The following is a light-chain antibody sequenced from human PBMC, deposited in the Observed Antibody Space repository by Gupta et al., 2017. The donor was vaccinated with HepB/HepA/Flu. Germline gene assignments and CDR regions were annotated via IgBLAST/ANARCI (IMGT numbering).Light chain of an antibody. V-gene: IGLV2-14*03. CDR3: SSFTSRATYV. CDR1: SSDIGGYSY. J-gene: IGLJ1*01. CDR2: DVS. Sequence: GSPGQSIAISCTGTSSDIGGYSYVSWFQQYAGKAPKVIIYDVSSRPSGVSDRFSGSKSGNTASLTISGLQAEDEADYYCSSFTSRATYVFGTGTKVTVL.